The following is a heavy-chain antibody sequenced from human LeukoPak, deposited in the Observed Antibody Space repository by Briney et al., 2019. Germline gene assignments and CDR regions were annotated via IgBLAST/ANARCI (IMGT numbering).Heavy chain of an antibody. CDR3: ARDPGRSGGSCYSDY. J-gene: IGHJ4*02. CDR2: ISGSGGST. D-gene: IGHD2-15*01. Sequence: GGSLRLSCAASGFTFSSYAMSWVRQAPGKGLEWVSAISGSGGSTYYADSVKGPFTISRDIAKNSLYLQMNSLRAEDTAVYYCARDPGRSGGSCYSDYWGQGTLVTVSS. V-gene: IGHV3-23*01. CDR1: GFTFSSYA.